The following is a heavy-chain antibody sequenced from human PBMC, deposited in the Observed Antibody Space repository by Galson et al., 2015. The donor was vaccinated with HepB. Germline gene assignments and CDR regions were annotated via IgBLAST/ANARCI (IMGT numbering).Heavy chain of an antibody. CDR3: ARPYSGYDFRVSGAFDI. Sequence: LSLTCTVSGGSISSGDYYWSWIRQPPGTGLEWIGYIYYSGSTYYNPSLKSRVTISVDTSKNQFSLKLSSVTAADTAVYYCARPYSGYDFRVSGAFDIWGQGTMVTVSS. CDR1: GGSISSGDYY. J-gene: IGHJ3*02. CDR2: IYYSGST. V-gene: IGHV4-30-4*01. D-gene: IGHD5-12*01.